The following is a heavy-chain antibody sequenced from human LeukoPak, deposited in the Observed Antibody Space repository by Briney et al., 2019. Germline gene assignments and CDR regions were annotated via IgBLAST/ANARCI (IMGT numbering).Heavy chain of an antibody. D-gene: IGHD2-21*02. CDR1: GFTVSTNY. J-gene: IGHJ3*02. Sequence: GGSLRLSCAAPGFTVSTNYMSWVRQAPGKGLEWVSVIYSDGSTYYADSVKGRFTISRDNSKNTLYLQMNSLRAQDTAVYYCARDGCGGDCYLGAFDIWGQGTMVIVSS. V-gene: IGHV3-53*01. CDR2: IYSDGST. CDR3: ARDGCGGDCYLGAFDI.